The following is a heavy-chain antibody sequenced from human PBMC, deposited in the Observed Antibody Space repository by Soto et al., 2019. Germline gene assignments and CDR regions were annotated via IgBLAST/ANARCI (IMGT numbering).Heavy chain of an antibody. Sequence: GGSLRLSCAASGFTFSGSAMHWVRQASGKGLEWVGRIRSKANSYATACAASVKGRFTISRDDSKNTAYLQMNSLKTEDTAVYYCTRHVVDIVVVTATDAFDIWGQGTMVTVSS. CDR2: IRSKANSYAT. CDR1: GFTFSGSA. J-gene: IGHJ3*02. V-gene: IGHV3-73*01. D-gene: IGHD2-21*02. CDR3: TRHVVDIVVVTATDAFDI.